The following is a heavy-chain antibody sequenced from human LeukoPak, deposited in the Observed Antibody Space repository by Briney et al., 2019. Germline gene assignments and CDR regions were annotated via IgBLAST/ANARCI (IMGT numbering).Heavy chain of an antibody. D-gene: IGHD3-3*01. CDR1: GYTFTSYG. J-gene: IGHJ4*02. CDR3: ARVTRATRYYDFWSGYDNAAGYFDY. CDR2: ISAYNGNT. V-gene: IGHV1-18*01. Sequence: ASVKVSCEASGYTFTSYGISGVRQAPEQGVEWMGWISAYNGNTNYAQKLQGRVTMTKDTPTSTAYMELSSLRSDDTAVYYCARVTRATRYYDFWSGYDNAAGYFDYWGQGTLVTVSS.